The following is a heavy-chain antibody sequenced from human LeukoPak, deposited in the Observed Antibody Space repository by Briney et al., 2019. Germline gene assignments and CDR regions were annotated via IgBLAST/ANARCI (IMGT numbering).Heavy chain of an antibody. CDR1: GFIFSTYA. V-gene: IGHV3-21*01. D-gene: IGHD1-26*01. Sequence: GGSLRLSCAGSGFIFSTYAMTWVRQAPGKGLEWVSSITSVSSYKYYADSVKGRFTISRDNAKNSLYLQMNSLRAEDTAVYYCARDTVVGATIIDYWGQGTLVAVSS. CDR2: ITSVSSYK. CDR3: ARDTVVGATIIDY. J-gene: IGHJ4*02.